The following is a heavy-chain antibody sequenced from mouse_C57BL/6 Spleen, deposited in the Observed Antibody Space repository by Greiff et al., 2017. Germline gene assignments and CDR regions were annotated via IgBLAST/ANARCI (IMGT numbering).Heavy chain of an antibody. CDR3: ATYDGDAY. CDR2: INPYNGGT. Sequence: EVKLMESGPVLVKPGASVKMSCKASGYTFTDYYMNWVKQSHGKSLEWIGVINPYNGGTSYNQKFKGKATLTVDKSSSTAYMELNSLTSEDSAVYYCATYDGDAYWGQGTLVTVSA. V-gene: IGHV1-19*01. J-gene: IGHJ3*01. D-gene: IGHD2-3*01. CDR1: GYTFTDYY.